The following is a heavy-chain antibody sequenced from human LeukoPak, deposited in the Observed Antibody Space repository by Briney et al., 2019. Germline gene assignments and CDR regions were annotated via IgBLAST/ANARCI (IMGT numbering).Heavy chain of an antibody. CDR3: ARASRLVTIFGVVINWFDP. J-gene: IGHJ5*02. D-gene: IGHD3-3*01. CDR2: IYHSGST. Sequence: PSQTLSLTCAVSGGSISSGGYSWSWIRQPPGKGLEWIGYIYHSGSTYYNPSLQRRVTISVDRSKNQFSLKLSSVAAADTAVYYCARASRLVTIFGVVINWFDPWGQGTLVTVSS. CDR1: GGSISSGGYS. V-gene: IGHV4-30-2*01.